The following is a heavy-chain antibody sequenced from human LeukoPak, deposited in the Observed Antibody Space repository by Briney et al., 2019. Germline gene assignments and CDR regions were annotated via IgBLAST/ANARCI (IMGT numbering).Heavy chain of an antibody. CDR2: ISWNSGSI. V-gene: IGHV3-9*01. D-gene: IGHD2-15*01. CDR1: GFTFDDYA. J-gene: IGHJ6*02. CDR3: AKDHCSGGSCYSGSLYYYYGMDV. Sequence: GGSLRLSCAAPGFTFDDYAMHWVRQAPGKGLEWVSGISWNSGSIGYADSVKGRFTISRDNAKNSLYLQMNSLRAEDTALYYCAKDHCSGGSCYSGSLYYYYGMDVWGQGTTVTVSS.